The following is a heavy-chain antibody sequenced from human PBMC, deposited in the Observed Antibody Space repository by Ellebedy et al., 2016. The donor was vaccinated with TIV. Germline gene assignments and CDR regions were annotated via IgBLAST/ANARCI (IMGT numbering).Heavy chain of an antibody. CDR2: IKPNSGDT. J-gene: IGHJ4*02. CDR1: GYTVPTFY. CDR3: ATKHCTGGNCHHPTFDY. Sequence: ASVKVSXXASGYTVPTFYMHWVRQAPGQGPEWMGWIKPNSGDTGYAQKFQGRVTMTSDTSISTAYMELNRLRSDDTAVYYCATKHCTGGNCHHPTFDYWGQGTLVTVSS. D-gene: IGHD2-8*02. V-gene: IGHV1-2*02.